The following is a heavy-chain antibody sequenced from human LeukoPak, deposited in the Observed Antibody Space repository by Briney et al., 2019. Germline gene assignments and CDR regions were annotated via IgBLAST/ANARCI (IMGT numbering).Heavy chain of an antibody. V-gene: IGHV1-2*02. CDR3: ARVGDGLNDAFDI. D-gene: IGHD5-24*01. CDR2: INPNSGGT. J-gene: IGHJ3*02. Sequence: ASVKVSCKASGYTFTGYYMHWVRQAPGQGLEWMGWINPNSGGTNYAQKFQGRVTMPRDTSISTAYMELRRLRSDDTAVYYCARVGDGLNDAFDIWGQGTMVTVSS. CDR1: GYTFTGYY.